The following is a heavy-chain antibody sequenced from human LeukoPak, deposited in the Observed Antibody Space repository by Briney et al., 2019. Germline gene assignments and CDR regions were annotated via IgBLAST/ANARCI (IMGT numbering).Heavy chain of an antibody. Sequence: SETLSLTCTVSGGSISSSSYYWGWIRQPPGKGLEWIGHIYYSGSTYYNPSLKSRVTISVDTSKNQFSLKLSSVTAADTAVYYCARLWDIVVVPAASLADYWGQGTLVTVSS. J-gene: IGHJ4*02. CDR1: GGSISSSSYY. CDR2: IYYSGST. D-gene: IGHD2-2*01. V-gene: IGHV4-39*01. CDR3: ARLWDIVVVPAASLADY.